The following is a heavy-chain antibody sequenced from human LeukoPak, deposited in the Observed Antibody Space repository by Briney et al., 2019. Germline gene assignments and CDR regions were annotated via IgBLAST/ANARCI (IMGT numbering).Heavy chain of an antibody. CDR2: IYSGGST. CDR1: GFTVSSNY. Sequence: GGSLRLSCAASGFTVSSNYMTWVRQAPGKGLEWVSVIYSGGSTYYADSVKGRFTISGDNSKNTLYLQMNSLRAEDTAVYYCARKGSSGWDPLDYWGQGTLVTVSS. J-gene: IGHJ4*02. V-gene: IGHV3-53*01. D-gene: IGHD6-19*01. CDR3: ARKGSSGWDPLDY.